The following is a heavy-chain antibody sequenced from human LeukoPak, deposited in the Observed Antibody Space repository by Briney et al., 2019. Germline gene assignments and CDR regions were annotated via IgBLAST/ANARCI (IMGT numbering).Heavy chain of an antibody. V-gene: IGHV1-24*01. D-gene: IGHD3-9*01. J-gene: IGHJ4*02. CDR1: GYTLTELS. Sequence: ASVKVSCKVSGYTLTELSMHWVRQAPGKGLEWMGGFDPEDGETIYAQKFQGRVTMTEDTSTDTAYMELSSLRSEDTAVYYCATGGYGILTGYYGDARRGYYFDYWGQGTLVTVSS. CDR2: FDPEDGET. CDR3: ATGGYGILTGYYGDARRGYYFDY.